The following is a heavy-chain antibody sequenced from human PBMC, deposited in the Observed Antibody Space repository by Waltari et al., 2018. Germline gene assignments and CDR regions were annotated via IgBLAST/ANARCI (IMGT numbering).Heavy chain of an antibody. Sequence: QVQLQESGPGLVKPSQTLSLTCAVSGDSVSSGSYFWNWIRQAAGKELEWIGRVYVSGSTNYNPSLKSRVTISLDTSKNQFSLNLRSVTATDTAIYFCAREPVREDIIAFDNWGQGTLVAVSS. CDR1: GDSVSSGSYF. CDR3: AREPVREDIIAFDN. V-gene: IGHV4-61*02. D-gene: IGHD3-10*01. CDR2: VYVSGST. J-gene: IGHJ4*02.